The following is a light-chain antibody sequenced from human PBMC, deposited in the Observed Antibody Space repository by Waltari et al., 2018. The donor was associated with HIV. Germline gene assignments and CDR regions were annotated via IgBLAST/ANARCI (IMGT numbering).Light chain of an antibody. CDR2: WAS. V-gene: IGKV4-1*01. CDR3: QQYYSSPWT. CDR1: QSVLSRSNNKNY. J-gene: IGKJ1*01. Sequence: DIVMTQSPDPLAVSLGERATINCKSSQSVLSRSNNKNYLAWYQQKPGQPPKLLIYWASTRESGVPDRFSGSGSETDFTLTISSLQAEDVAVYFCQQYYSSPWTFGLGTKVEIK.